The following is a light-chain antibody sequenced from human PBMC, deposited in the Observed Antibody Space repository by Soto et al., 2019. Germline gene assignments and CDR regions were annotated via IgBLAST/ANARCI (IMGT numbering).Light chain of an antibody. CDR1: QGLGSW. Sequence: IQMTQSPSSVSASVGDTVTITCRASQGLGSWLAWYHQIPGKAPKLLTYSASSLQSATPSRFTDRGPRAACTLTVTILLPEDVGVYHCQQSSSSPLTCGGGNKVEIK. CDR2: SAS. J-gene: IGKJ4*01. V-gene: IGKV1-12*01. CDR3: QQSSSSPLT.